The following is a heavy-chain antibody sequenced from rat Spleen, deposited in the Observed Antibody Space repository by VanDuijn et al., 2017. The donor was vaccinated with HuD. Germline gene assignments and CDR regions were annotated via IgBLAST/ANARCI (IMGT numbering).Heavy chain of an antibody. CDR1: GFTFSDYN. CDR3: ARDYGGYFDY. V-gene: IGHV5-25*01. CDR2: ISPSGGST. J-gene: IGHJ2*01. D-gene: IGHD1-11*01. Sequence: EVQLVESGGGLVQPGRSLKLSCAASGFTFSDYNMAWVRQAPTKGLEWVASISPSGGSTYYRDSVKGRFTVSRDNAKSTLYLQMDSLRSEDTATYYCARDYGGYFDYWGQGVMVTVSS.